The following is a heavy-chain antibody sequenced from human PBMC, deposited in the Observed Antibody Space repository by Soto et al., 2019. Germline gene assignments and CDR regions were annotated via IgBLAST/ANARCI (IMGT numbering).Heavy chain of an antibody. D-gene: IGHD2-2*01. Sequence: GGSLRLSCTFSGFAFNNYGINWVRQAPGKGLEWVSSISKSDYTYYSDSVKGRFTISRDNAKNSVSLQMNTLRVEDTAVYYCAREDSIIIPAVSDFWGQGTLVTVSS. CDR3: AREDSIIIPAVSDF. V-gene: IGHV3-21*01. CDR2: ISKSDYT. J-gene: IGHJ4*02. CDR1: GFAFNNYG.